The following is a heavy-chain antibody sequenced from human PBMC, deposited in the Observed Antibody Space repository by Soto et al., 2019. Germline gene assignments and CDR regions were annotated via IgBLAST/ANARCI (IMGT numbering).Heavy chain of an antibody. CDR1: GFTFSSYA. CDR3: ARWDSVVVPAAIPFDY. V-gene: IGHV3-23*01. CDR2: ISGSGGST. Sequence: HPGGSLRLFCAASGFTFSSYALSWVRQAPGKGLEWVSAISGSGGSTYYADSVKGRFTISRDNSKNTLYLQMNSLRAEDTAVYYCARWDSVVVPAAIPFDYWGQGTLVTVSS. J-gene: IGHJ4*02. D-gene: IGHD2-2*02.